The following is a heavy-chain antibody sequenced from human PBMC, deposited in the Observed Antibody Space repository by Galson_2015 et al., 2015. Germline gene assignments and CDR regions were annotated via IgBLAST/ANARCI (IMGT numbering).Heavy chain of an antibody. Sequence: SLRLSCAGSGFSFRSYWMRWVRQAPGKGLEWAGNIKGDGSEKYYVDSVKGQFTISRDKAKNSLFLQMTSRRAEDTATYYCSSEGGLWSCESSNWFDPWGQGSLVTVSS. D-gene: IGHD3-10*01. CDR1: GFSFRSYW. J-gene: IGHJ5*02. CDR2: IKGDGSEK. CDR3: SSEGGLWSCESSNWFDP. V-gene: IGHV3-7*01.